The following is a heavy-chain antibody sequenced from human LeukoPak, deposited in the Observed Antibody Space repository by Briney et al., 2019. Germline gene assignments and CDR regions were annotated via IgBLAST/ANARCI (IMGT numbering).Heavy chain of an antibody. J-gene: IGHJ4*02. D-gene: IGHD3-10*01. Sequence: SETLSLTCAVYGGSFSGYYWSWIRQPPGKGLEWIGEINHSGSTNYNPSLKSRVTMSVDTSKNQFSLKLTSVTAADTAVYYCARDLVGSGSFWGQGTLVTVSS. CDR2: INHSGST. V-gene: IGHV4-34*01. CDR3: ARDLVGSGSF. CDR1: GGSFSGYY.